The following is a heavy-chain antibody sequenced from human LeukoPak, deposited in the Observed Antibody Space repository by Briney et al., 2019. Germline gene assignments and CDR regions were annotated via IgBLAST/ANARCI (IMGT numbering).Heavy chain of an antibody. V-gene: IGHV1-2*02. CDR1: GYTFTGYY. CDR2: INPNSGGT. CDR3: ARDLGVVTAHNWFDP. J-gene: IGHJ5*02. D-gene: IGHD2-21*02. Sequence: ASVKVSCKASGYTFTGYYMHWVRQAPGQGLEWMGWINPNSGGTNYAQKFQGRVTMTRDTSISTAYMELNRLRSDDTAVYYCARDLGVVTAHNWFDPWGQGTLVTVSS.